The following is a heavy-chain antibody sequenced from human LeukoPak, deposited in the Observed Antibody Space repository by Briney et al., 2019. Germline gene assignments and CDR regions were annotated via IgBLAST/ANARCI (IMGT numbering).Heavy chain of an antibody. Sequence: SETLSLTCTVSGGSISSSSYYWGWIRQPRGKGLEWIGSIYYSRSTYYNPSLKSRVTISVDTSKNQFSLKLSSVTAADTAVYYCAREDANMGSSFDYWGQGTLLTVSS. J-gene: IGHJ4*02. CDR3: AREDANMGSSFDY. D-gene: IGHD6-6*01. CDR1: GGSISSSSYY. CDR2: IYYSRST. V-gene: IGHV4-39*07.